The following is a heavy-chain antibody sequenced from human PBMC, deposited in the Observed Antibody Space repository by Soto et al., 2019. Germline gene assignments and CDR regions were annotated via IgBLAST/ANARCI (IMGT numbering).Heavy chain of an antibody. CDR1: GFTFSSYA. D-gene: IGHD6-19*01. Sequence: GGSLRLSCAASGFTFSSYAMSWVREAPGKGLEWVSGISGSGDSTYYADSVKGRFTVSRDNSKNTLYLQMNSLRAEDTAVFYCAKERSSGWSFDYWGQGTLVTVSS. J-gene: IGHJ4*02. CDR2: ISGSGDST. CDR3: AKERSSGWSFDY. V-gene: IGHV3-23*01.